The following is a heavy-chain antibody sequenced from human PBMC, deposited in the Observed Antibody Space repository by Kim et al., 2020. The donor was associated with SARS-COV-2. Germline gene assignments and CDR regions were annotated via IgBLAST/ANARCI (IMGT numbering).Heavy chain of an antibody. Sequence: SETLSLTCAVYGGSFSGYYWSWIRQPPGKGLEWIGEINHSGSTNYNPSLKSRVTISVDTSKNQFSLKLSSVTAADTAVYYCATEPYSSSGLDYWGQGTLV. D-gene: IGHD6-6*01. J-gene: IGHJ4*02. CDR1: GGSFSGYY. CDR3: ATEPYSSSGLDY. V-gene: IGHV4-34*01. CDR2: INHSGST.